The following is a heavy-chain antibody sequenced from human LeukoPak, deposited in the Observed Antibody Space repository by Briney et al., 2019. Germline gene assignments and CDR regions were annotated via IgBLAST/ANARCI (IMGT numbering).Heavy chain of an antibody. Sequence: GGSLRLSCAGSGFSFSSAWMNWVRQAPGKGLEWVGLIKSNTNGGTTAYAAPVKGRFTISRDDSKNTLYLQMDSLKTEDTGVYYCTTEYWGSNYWGQGTLVTVSS. CDR2: IKSNTNGGTT. V-gene: IGHV3-15*07. J-gene: IGHJ4*02. CDR3: TTEYWGSNY. CDR1: GFSFSSAW. D-gene: IGHD7-27*01.